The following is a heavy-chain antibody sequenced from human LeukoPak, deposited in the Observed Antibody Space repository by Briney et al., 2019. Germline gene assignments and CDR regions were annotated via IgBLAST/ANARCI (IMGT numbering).Heavy chain of an antibody. J-gene: IGHJ6*03. CDR2: IYTSGST. CDR1: GGSISSYY. CDR3: ARSYYYDSSGYFARYYYYYMDV. D-gene: IGHD3-22*01. V-gene: IGHV4-4*07. Sequence: PSETLSLTCTVSGGSISSYYWSWIRQPAGKGLEWIGRIYTSGSTNYNPSLKSRVTMSVDTSKNQFSLKLSSVTAADTAVYYCARSYYYDSSGYFARYYYYYMDVWGKGTTVAVSS.